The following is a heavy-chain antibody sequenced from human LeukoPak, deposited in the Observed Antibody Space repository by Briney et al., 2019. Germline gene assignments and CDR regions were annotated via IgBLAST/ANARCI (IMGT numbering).Heavy chain of an antibody. V-gene: IGHV1-3*01. CDR2: INAGNGNT. J-gene: IGHJ6*03. CDR3: ARDPYYDILTGHFSYLDV. Sequence: ASVKVSCKASGYTFTGYAMHWVRQAPGQRLEWMGWINAGNGNTKYSQKFQGRVTITRDTSASTAYMELSSLRSEDTAVYYCARDPYYDILTGHFSYLDVWGKGTTVTVSS. D-gene: IGHD3-9*01. CDR1: GYTFTGYA.